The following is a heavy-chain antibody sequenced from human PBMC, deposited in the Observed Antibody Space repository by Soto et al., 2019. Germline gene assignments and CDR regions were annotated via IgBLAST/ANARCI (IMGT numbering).Heavy chain of an antibody. CDR1: GFTFSSYG. CDR3: ARDGDVNTGFGKDY. Sequence: QVQLVESGGGVVQPGGSLRLSCAASGFTFSSYGMHWVRQAPGKGLEWVAFIWHDGGNKFYAESVKGRFTISRDNSKNTLYLQMTSLSAEDTAMYYCARDGDVNTGFGKDYWGHGTLVTVSS. CDR2: IWHDGGNK. J-gene: IGHJ4*01. V-gene: IGHV3-33*01. D-gene: IGHD3-16*01.